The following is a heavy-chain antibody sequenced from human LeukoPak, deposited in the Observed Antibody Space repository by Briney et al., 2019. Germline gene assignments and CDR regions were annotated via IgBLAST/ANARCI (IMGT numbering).Heavy chain of an antibody. CDR3: AKSQVRYTAGICDF. CDR1: AFTSTSYA. Sequence: GGSMRPSCAPAAFTSTSYAMSWVRHAPGKVLEWVSAISGSGGRTYYADSVTGRLTISRHNSTHPPYLQMNSLRTEDPSINERAKSQVRYTAGICDFWGQGNLVTVSS. J-gene: IGHJ4*02. D-gene: IGHD6-13*01. V-gene: IGHV3-23*01. CDR2: ISGSGGRT.